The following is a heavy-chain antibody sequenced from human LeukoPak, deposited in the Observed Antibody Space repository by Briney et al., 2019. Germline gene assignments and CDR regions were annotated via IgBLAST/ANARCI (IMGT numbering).Heavy chain of an antibody. CDR1: GGSFSTFY. CDR3: ASGRKQWLVLGDNWFDL. V-gene: IGHV4-34*01. J-gene: IGHJ5*02. CDR2: INHSGST. Sequence: SETLSLTCAVYGGSFSTFYWTFIRQPPGKGLEWIGEINHSGSTNYNPSLKSRVTISVDTSKNQFSLKLSSVTPADTAVYHCASGRKQWLVLGDNWFDLWGQGTLVSVSS. D-gene: IGHD6-19*01.